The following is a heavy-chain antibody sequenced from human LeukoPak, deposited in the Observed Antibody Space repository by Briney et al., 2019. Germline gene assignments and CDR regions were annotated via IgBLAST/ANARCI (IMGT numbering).Heavy chain of an antibody. CDR2: IYNSGDYT. D-gene: IGHD6-13*01. V-gene: IGHV3-23*01. J-gene: IGHJ5*02. Sequence: PGGSLRLSCAVSGFTYNTYAMTWVRQAPGKGLEWVSSIYNSGDYTYYADSVKGRFTISRDNSKNTLYLQMSSLRVEDTALYYCGKQFSSSWQFDPRGQRTLVTVSS. CDR3: GKQFSSSWQFDP. CDR1: GFTYNTYA.